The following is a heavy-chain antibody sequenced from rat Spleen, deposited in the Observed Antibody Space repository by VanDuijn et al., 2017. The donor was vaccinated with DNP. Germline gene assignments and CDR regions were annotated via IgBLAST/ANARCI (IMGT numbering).Heavy chain of an antibody. D-gene: IGHD5-1*01. CDR3: ARWEQGYFDY. J-gene: IGHJ2*01. Sequence: EVQLVETGGGLVQPGRSLKLSCVASGITFSRYWMFWIRQAPGKGLAWIASISTDGGSTYYPDSVKGRFTISRDNAKSTLYLQMNSLRSEDMATYYCARWEQGYFDYWGQGVMVTVSS. V-gene: IGHV5-58*01. CDR1: GITFSRYW. CDR2: ISTDGGST.